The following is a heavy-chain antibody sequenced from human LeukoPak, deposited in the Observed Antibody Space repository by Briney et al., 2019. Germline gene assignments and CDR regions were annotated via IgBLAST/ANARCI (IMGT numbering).Heavy chain of an antibody. V-gene: IGHV3-20*04. CDR2: IYWNGGST. CDR3: ARVGAVYYYYYGMDV. D-gene: IGHD1-26*01. Sequence: GGCLRLSCAASGFTFDDYGMSWVRQAPGKGLEWGSGIYWNGGSTGYADSVKGRFTISRDNAKNSLYLQMNSLRAEDTALYYCARVGAVYYYYYGMDVWGQGTTVTVSS. J-gene: IGHJ6*02. CDR1: GFTFDDYG.